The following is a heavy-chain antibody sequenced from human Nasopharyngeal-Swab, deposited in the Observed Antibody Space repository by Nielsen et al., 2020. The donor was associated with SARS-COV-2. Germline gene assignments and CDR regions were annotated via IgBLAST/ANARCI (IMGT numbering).Heavy chain of an antibody. D-gene: IGHD3-22*01. CDR2: ISAYNGNT. CDR1: GYTFTSYG. Sequence: ASVKVSCKASGYTFTSYGISWVRPAPGQGLEWMGWISAYNGNTNYAQKLQGRVTMTTDTSTSTAYMELRSLRSDDTAVYYCARELYDEDDVYYDSSGYSSWGQGTLVTVSS. J-gene: IGHJ4*02. V-gene: IGHV1-18*01. CDR3: ARELYDEDDVYYDSSGYSS.